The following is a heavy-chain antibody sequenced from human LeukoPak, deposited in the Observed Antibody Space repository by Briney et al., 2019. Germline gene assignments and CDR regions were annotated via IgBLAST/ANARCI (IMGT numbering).Heavy chain of an antibody. CDR3: ARVSPHIVVVLAATRRDYFDY. CDR2: IYTSGST. Sequence: SETLSLTCTVSGGSISSYYWSWIRQPAGKGLEWIGRIYTSGSTNYNPSLKSRVTMSVDTSKNQFSLKLSSVTAADTAVYYCARVSPHIVVVLAATRRDYFDYRGQGTLVTVSS. V-gene: IGHV4-4*07. J-gene: IGHJ4*02. D-gene: IGHD2-15*01. CDR1: GGSISSYY.